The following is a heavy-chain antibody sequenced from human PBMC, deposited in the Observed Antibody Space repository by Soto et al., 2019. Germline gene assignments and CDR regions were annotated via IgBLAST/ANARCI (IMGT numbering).Heavy chain of an antibody. CDR1: GFMFSSYT. CDR2: VSFRGDI. J-gene: IGHJ4*02. CDR3: ARGCSSASCYYY. Sequence: VQLVESGGGVVQPGRSLRLSCTASGFMFSSYTMNWVRQAPGKGLEWVSSVSFRGDIYYADSLEGRFTISRDDAKNSLYLQMNSLRAEDTAVYYCARGCSSASCYYYWGQGTLVTVSS. V-gene: IGHV3-21*01. D-gene: IGHD2-2*01.